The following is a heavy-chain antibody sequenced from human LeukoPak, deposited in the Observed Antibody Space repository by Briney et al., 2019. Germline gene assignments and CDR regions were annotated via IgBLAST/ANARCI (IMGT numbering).Heavy chain of an antibody. CDR3: ASAYSSGWRSLVY. V-gene: IGHV4-30-2*01. CDR1: GGSISRGGYS. D-gene: IGHD6-19*01. J-gene: IGHJ4*02. Sequence: IPSQTLSLTCAVSGGSISRGGYSWSWVRQPPGKGLEWIGYIYHSGSTYYNPSLKSRVTISVDRSKNQFSLKLSPVTAADTAVYYCASAYSSGWRSLVYWGQGTLVTVSS. CDR2: IYHSGST.